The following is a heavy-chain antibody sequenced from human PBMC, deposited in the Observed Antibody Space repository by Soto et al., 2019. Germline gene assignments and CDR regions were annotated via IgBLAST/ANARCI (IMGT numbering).Heavy chain of an antibody. CDR3: ASSIRGSYSDY. Sequence: SETLSLTCTVSGDSISSGDYYWSWIRQPPGKGLEWIGLIYYSGSTHYNPSLKSRLIISVNTSKNQFSLKLSSVTAADTAVYYCASSIRGSYSDYWGQGTLVTVSS. CDR2: IYYSGST. D-gene: IGHD3-16*01. CDR1: GDSISSGDYY. V-gene: IGHV4-30-4*01. J-gene: IGHJ4*02.